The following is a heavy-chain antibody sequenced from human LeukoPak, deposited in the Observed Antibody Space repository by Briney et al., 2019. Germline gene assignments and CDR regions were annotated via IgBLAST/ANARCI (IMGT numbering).Heavy chain of an antibody. D-gene: IGHD5-18*01. J-gene: IGHJ6*03. CDR3: TRGGLYSYGFYYYMDV. V-gene: IGHV3-49*03. CDR1: GFTFGDYA. CDR2: VRSKAYGGTT. Sequence: GGSLRLSCTASGFTFGDYAMSWFRQAPGKGLEWVGFVRSKAYGGTTEYAASVKGRFTISRDDSKSIAYLQMNSLKTEDTAVYYCTRGGLYSYGFYYYMDVWGKGTTVTVSS.